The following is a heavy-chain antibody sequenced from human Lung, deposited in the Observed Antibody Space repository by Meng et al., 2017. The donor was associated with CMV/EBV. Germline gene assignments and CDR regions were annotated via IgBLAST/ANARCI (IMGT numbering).Heavy chain of an antibody. Sequence: ASVKVSCKASAYTFTDYYIHWVRQAPGRGPEWMGWINPNSGNAKYAQKFQGRVSMTRDTSISTAYMELSRLRSDDTAVYYCARDRSVIITENFDFWGQGTLVTVSS. CDR2: INPNSGNA. V-gene: IGHV1-2*02. J-gene: IGHJ4*02. D-gene: IGHD1-14*01. CDR3: ARDRSVIITENFDF. CDR1: AYTFTDYY.